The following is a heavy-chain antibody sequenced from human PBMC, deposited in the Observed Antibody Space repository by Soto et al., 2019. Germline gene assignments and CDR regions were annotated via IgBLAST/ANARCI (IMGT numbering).Heavy chain of an antibody. Sequence: PGGSLRLSCAAYGFTFSSYAMHWVRQAPGKGLEWVAVISYDGSNKYYADSVKGRFTISRDNSKNTLYLQMNSLRAEDTAVYYCAREDTMVRVFDYWGQGTLVTVSS. J-gene: IGHJ4*02. CDR2: ISYDGSNK. D-gene: IGHD3-10*01. CDR1: GFTFSSYA. V-gene: IGHV3-30-3*01. CDR3: AREDTMVRVFDY.